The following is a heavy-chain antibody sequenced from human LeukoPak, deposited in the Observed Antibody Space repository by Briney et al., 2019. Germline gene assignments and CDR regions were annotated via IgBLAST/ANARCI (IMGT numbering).Heavy chain of an antibody. J-gene: IGHJ6*02. CDR3: ARDLLYGGNAYYGVDV. D-gene: IGHD4-23*01. Sequence: ASVKVSCKASGYTFTSYYMHWVRQAPGQGLEWMGIINPSGGSTSYAQKFQGRVTMTRDTSTSTVYMELSSLRSEDTAVYYCARDLLYGGNAYYGVDVWGQGTTVTVSS. CDR1: GYTFTSYY. CDR2: INPSGGST. V-gene: IGHV1-46*01.